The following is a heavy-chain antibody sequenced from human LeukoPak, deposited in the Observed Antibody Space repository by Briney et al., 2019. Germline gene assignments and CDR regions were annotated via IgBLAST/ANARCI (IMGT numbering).Heavy chain of an antibody. CDR3: ARAASSGSCLGY. Sequence: GGSLRLSCAASGFTVSSNYMSWVCQAPGKGLEWVSVIYSGGSTYYADSVKGRFTISRDNSKNTLYLQMNSLRAEDTAVYYCARAASSGSCLGYWGQGTLVTVSS. CDR1: GFTVSSNY. V-gene: IGHV3-66*01. D-gene: IGHD1-26*01. J-gene: IGHJ4*02. CDR2: IYSGGST.